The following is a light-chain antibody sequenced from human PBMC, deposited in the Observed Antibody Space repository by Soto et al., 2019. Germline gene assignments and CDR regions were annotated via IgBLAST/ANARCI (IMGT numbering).Light chain of an antibody. Sequence: EIVMTQSPATLSVSPGERATLSCRASQTVSTNLAWYLQKPGQAPRLVIYGASTRATGLPSRFSGSGSGTEFILTISSLQSEDFAVYYCQQYNDWPLTFGGGTKVEIK. J-gene: IGKJ4*01. CDR3: QQYNDWPLT. CDR2: GAS. CDR1: QTVSTN. V-gene: IGKV3-15*01.